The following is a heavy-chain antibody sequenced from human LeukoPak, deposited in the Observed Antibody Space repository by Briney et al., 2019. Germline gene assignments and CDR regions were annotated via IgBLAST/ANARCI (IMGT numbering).Heavy chain of an antibody. Sequence: ASVKVSCKASGYTFTSYDINWVRQATGQGLEWMGWVNPNSGNTGYAQKFQGRVTMTRNTSISTAYMELSSLRSEDTAVYYCARGGYRGYYYYYGMDVWGQGTTVTVSS. D-gene: IGHD6-25*01. V-gene: IGHV1-8*01. CDR1: GYTFTSYD. CDR3: ARGGYRGYYYYYGMDV. CDR2: VNPNSGNT. J-gene: IGHJ6*02.